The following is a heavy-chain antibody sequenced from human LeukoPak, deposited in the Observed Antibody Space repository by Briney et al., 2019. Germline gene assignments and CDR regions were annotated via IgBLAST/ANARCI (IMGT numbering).Heavy chain of an antibody. V-gene: IGHV3-23*01. D-gene: IGHD3-22*01. CDR2: ISDSGDST. CDR3: ARDLGQYYDTSDNWFDP. J-gene: IGHJ5*02. Sequence: PGGSLRLSCAASGFSFSSYGMSWVRQAPGKGLEWVSGISDSGDSTYYADSVKGRFTISRDISKNTLFLQMNSLRAEDTAVYYCARDLGQYYDTSDNWFDPWGQGTLVTVSS. CDR1: GFSFSSYG.